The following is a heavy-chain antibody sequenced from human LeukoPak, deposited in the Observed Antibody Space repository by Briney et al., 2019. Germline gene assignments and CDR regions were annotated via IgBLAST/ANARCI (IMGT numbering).Heavy chain of an antibody. Sequence: ASVKVSCKASGYTFTGYYMHWVRQAPGQGLEWMGWINPNSGGTNYAQKFQGRVTMTRDTSISTAYMELSRLRSDDTAVYYCARVTTVTTLSAGMDVWGQGTTVTVSS. CDR1: GYTFTGYY. V-gene: IGHV1-2*02. J-gene: IGHJ6*02. CDR3: ARVTTVTTLSAGMDV. CDR2: INPNSGGT. D-gene: IGHD4-17*01.